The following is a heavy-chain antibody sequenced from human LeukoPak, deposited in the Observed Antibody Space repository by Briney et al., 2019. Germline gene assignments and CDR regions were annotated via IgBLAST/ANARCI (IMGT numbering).Heavy chain of an antibody. V-gene: IGHV4-39*01. CDR2: IYYSGST. CDR1: GGSISSSSYY. J-gene: IGHJ4*02. Sequence: PSETLSLTCNVSGGSISSSSYYWGWIRQPPGEGLEWIGNIYYSGSTYYNPSLKSRVTISVDTSKNQFSLKLSFVTAADTAVYYCARTKSYTSFDYWGQGTLVTVSS. D-gene: IGHD2-2*02. CDR3: ARTKSYTSFDY.